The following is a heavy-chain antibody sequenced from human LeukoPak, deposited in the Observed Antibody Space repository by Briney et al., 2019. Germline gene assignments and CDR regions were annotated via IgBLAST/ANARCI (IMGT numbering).Heavy chain of an antibody. J-gene: IGHJ2*01. CDR3: ATTLAEASYWFFDL. D-gene: IGHD3-16*02. CDR1: GFNFQDSY. CDR2: ISPKASTM. V-gene: IGHV3-11*01. Sequence: GGSLRLSCVGSGFNFQDSYMNWVRQAPGKGLEWISFISPKASTMFYADSVRGRFTVSRDNANKSFFLQMNSLTAADTAVYYCATTLAEASYWFFDLWGRGTLVTVSS.